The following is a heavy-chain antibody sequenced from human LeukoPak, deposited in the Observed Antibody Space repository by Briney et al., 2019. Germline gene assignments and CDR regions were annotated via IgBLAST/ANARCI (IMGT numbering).Heavy chain of an antibody. V-gene: IGHV3-53*01. Sequence: GGSLRLSCAASGFSVSSNYMTWVRQAPGKGLECVSVIYGGGNTYYAGSVGGRFTISRDNSKNTLYLQMNSLRVEDTAMYYCARGRWSSSGYQDYWSRGTLVTVSS. CDR1: GFSVSSNY. CDR2: IYGGGNT. J-gene: IGHJ4*02. CDR3: ARGRWSSSGYQDY. D-gene: IGHD3-22*01.